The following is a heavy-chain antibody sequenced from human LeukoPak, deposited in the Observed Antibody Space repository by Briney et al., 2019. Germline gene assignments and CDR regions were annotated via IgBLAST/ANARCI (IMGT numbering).Heavy chain of an antibody. V-gene: IGHV1-2*02. D-gene: IGHD6-13*01. CDR3: ARGPAAALFDY. CDR2: IIPNSGGT. CDR1: GYTFTDYY. J-gene: IGHJ4*02. Sequence: ASVKVSCTASGYTFTDYYFHWVRQAPGQGLEWMGWIIPNSGGTNCAQKFQGRVTMTRDTSISTTYMELSSLRSDDTAVYYCARGPAAALFDYWGQGTLVTVSS.